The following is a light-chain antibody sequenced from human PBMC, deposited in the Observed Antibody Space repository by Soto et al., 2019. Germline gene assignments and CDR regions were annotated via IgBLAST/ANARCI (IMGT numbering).Light chain of an antibody. CDR2: GAS. CDR3: QQYDNSIT. J-gene: IGKJ5*01. CDR1: QSVSSTY. V-gene: IGKV3-20*01. Sequence: EIVLTQSPDTLSLSPGESATLSCRASQSVSSTYLAWYQQKPGRAPRLLIYGASSRATGIPDRFICSGSGTDFTLTISRLEPEDVAVFYCQQYDNSITFGQGTRLE.